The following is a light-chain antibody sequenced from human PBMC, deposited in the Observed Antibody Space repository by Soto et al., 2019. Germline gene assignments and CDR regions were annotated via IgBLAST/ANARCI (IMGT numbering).Light chain of an antibody. J-gene: IGLJ1*01. CDR3: SSYTSSTPLGYV. CDR1: SSDVGGYNF. Sequence: QSALTQPASVSGSPGQSITISCTGTSSDVGGYNFVSWYQQHPGKAHKLMIYEVSNRPSGVSNRFSGSKSGNTASLTISGLQAEDEADYDCSSYTSSTPLGYVFGTGTKLTVL. CDR2: EVS. V-gene: IGLV2-14*01.